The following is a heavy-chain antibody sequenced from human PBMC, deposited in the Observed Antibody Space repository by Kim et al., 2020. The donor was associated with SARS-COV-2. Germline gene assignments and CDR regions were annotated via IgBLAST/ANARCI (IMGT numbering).Heavy chain of an antibody. Sequence: GGSLRLSCAASGFTFSSYEMNWVRQAPGKGLEWVSYISSSGSTIYYADSVKGRFTISRDNAKNSLYLQMNSLRAEDTAVYYCARDGGSYYGSHYYYGMDVWGQGTTVTVSS. D-gene: IGHD1-26*01. J-gene: IGHJ6*02. V-gene: IGHV3-48*03. CDR2: ISSSGSTI. CDR1: GFTFSSYE. CDR3: ARDGGSYYGSHYYYGMDV.